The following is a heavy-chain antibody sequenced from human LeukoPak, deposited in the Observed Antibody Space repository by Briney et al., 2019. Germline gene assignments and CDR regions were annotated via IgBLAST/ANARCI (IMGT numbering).Heavy chain of an antibody. J-gene: IGHJ6*03. CDR1: GFTFSSYG. CDR3: ARVSSGWSYYYYYYMDV. D-gene: IGHD6-19*01. CDR2: IRYDGSNK. V-gene: IGHV3-30*02. Sequence: GGSLRLSCAASGFTFSSYGMHWVRQAPGKGLEWVAFIRYDGSNKYYADSVKGRFTISRDNAKKSLYLQMNSLRAEDTAVYYCARVSSGWSYYYYYYMDVWGKGTTVTVSS.